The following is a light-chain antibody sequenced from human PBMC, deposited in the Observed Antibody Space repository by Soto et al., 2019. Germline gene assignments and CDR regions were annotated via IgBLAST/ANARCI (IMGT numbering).Light chain of an antibody. CDR3: QQYGSSPFT. CDR1: QSVSSSY. CDR2: GAS. V-gene: IGKV3-20*01. Sequence: EIVLTQSPGTLSLSPGERATLSCRASQSVSSSYLAWYQQKPGQAPRLLIYGASSRATGIPDRFSGSGSGIDFTLTISRLEPEDFAVYYCQQYGSSPFTVGPGPKVDIK. J-gene: IGKJ3*01.